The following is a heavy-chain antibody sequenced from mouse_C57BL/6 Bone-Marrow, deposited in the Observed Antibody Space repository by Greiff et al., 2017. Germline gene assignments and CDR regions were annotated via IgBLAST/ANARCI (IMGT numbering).Heavy chain of an antibody. Sequence: EVMLVESEGGLVQPGSSMKLSCTASGFTFSDYYMAWVRQVPEKGLEWVANINYDGSSTYYLDSLNSRFIISRDNAKNILYLQIRSLKSEDTATYYCARSDYYGSSYDWYFDVWGTGTTVTVSS. CDR2: INYDGSST. CDR1: GFTFSDYY. V-gene: IGHV5-16*01. CDR3: ARSDYYGSSYDWYFDV. D-gene: IGHD1-1*01. J-gene: IGHJ1*03.